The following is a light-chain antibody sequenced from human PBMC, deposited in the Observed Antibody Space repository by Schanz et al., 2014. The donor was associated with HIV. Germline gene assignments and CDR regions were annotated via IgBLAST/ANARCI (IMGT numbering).Light chain of an antibody. J-gene: IGLJ2*01. CDR1: NSDVGGYNY. CDR3: SSYAGNNVLV. CDR2: EVN. Sequence: QSALTQPASVSGSLGQSITISCAGTNSDVGGYNYVSWYQRHPGKAPKLMIYEVNKRPSGVPGRFSGSKSGNTASLTVSGLQAEDEADYYCSSYAGNNVLVFGGGTKVTVL. V-gene: IGLV2-8*01.